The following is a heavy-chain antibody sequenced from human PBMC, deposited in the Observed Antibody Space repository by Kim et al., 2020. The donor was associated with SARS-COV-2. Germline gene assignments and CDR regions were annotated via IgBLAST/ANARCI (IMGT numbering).Heavy chain of an antibody. Sequence: GGSLRLSCAASGFTFSSYSMNRVRQAPGKGLEWVSSISSSSSYIYYADSVKGRFTISRDNAKNSLYLQMNSLRAEDTAVYYCARDLPGELRYFDWLLYFDYWGQGTLVTVSS. CDR3: ARDLPGELRYFDWLLYFDY. CDR1: GFTFSSYS. CDR2: ISSSSSYI. V-gene: IGHV3-21*01. D-gene: IGHD3-9*01. J-gene: IGHJ4*02.